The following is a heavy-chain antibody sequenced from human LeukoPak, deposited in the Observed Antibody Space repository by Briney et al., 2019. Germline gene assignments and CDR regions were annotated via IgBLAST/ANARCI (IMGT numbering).Heavy chain of an antibody. J-gene: IGHJ4*02. CDR2: MNPNSGNT. CDR1: GYTFTSYD. V-gene: IGHV1-8*03. D-gene: IGHD2-15*01. CDR3: ARGRMDGFDY. Sequence: ASVKVSCKASGYTFTSYDINWVRQATGQGLEWMGWMNPNSGNTGYAQKFQGRVTITADESTSTAYMELSSLRSEDTAVYYCARGRMDGFDYWGQGTLVTVSS.